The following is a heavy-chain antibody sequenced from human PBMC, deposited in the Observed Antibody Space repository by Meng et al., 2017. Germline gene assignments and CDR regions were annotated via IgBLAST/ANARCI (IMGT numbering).Heavy chain of an antibody. D-gene: IGHD6-19*01. Sequence: QVRLVESGGGLVKPGGSLRLACAASGFTFSAYYMGWIRQAPGKGLEWVSYISSSGSTIYYADSVKGRFTISRDNAKNSLYLQMNSLRAEDTAVYYCARGRAALQWLADWGQGTLVTVSS. V-gene: IGHV3-11*04. CDR3: ARGRAALQWLAD. CDR1: GFTFSAYY. CDR2: ISSSGSTI. J-gene: IGHJ4*02.